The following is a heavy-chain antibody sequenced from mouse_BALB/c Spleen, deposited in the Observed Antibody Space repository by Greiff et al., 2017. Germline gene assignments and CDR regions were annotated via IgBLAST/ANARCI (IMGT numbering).Heavy chain of an antibody. CDR2: ISYSGST. CDR1: GYSITSDYA. D-gene: IGHD2-2*01. V-gene: IGHV3-2*02. CDR3: ANYGYDVVAY. J-gene: IGHJ3*01. Sequence: EVKLQESGPGLVKPSQSLSLTCTVTGYSITSDYAWNWIRQFPGNKLEWMGYISYSGSTSYNPSLKSRISITRDTSKNQFFLQLNSVTTEDTATYYCANYGYDVVAYWGQGTLVTVSA.